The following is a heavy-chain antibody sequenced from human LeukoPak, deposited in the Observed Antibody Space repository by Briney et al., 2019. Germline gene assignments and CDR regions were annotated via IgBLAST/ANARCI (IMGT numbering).Heavy chain of an antibody. CDR2: ISSSSSYI. D-gene: IGHD3-10*01. Sequence: GGSLRLSCAASGFTFSSYSMNWVRQAPGKGLEWVSSISSSSSYIYYADSVKGRFTISRDNVKNSLYLQMNSLRAEDTAVYYCARDRSGIHYYGMDVWGQGTTVTVSS. J-gene: IGHJ6*02. CDR3: ARDRSGIHYYGMDV. CDR1: GFTFSSYS. V-gene: IGHV3-21*01.